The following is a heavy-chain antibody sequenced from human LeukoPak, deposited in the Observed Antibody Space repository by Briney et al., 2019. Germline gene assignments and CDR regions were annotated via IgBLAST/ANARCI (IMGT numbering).Heavy chain of an antibody. CDR3: AREYYYGSGKSATFFDY. CDR2: IIPIFGTA. V-gene: IGHV1-69*06. J-gene: IGHJ4*02. Sequence: SVKVSCKASGGTFSSYAISWVRQAPGQGLEWMGGIIPIFGTANYAQKFQGRVTITADKSTSTAYMELSSLKSEDTAVYYCAREYYYGSGKSATFFDYWGQGTLVTVSS. CDR1: GGTFSSYA. D-gene: IGHD3-10*01.